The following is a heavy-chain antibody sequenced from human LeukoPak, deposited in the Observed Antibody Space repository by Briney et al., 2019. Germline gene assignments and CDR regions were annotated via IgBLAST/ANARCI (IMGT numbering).Heavy chain of an antibody. CDR1: GGSISSYY. V-gene: IGHV4-59*01. D-gene: IGHD3-22*01. CDR3: ARQDYYDSSGYHGDAFDI. J-gene: IGHJ3*02. CDR2: IYYSGST. Sequence: PSETLSLTCTVSGGSISSYYWSWIRQPPGKGLEWIGYIYYSGSTNYNPSLKSRVTISVDTSKNQFSLKLSSVTAADTAVYYCARQDYYDSSGYHGDAFDIWGQGTMVTVSS.